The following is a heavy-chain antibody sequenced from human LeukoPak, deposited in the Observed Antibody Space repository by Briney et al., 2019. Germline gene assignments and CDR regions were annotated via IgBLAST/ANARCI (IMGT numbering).Heavy chain of an antibody. D-gene: IGHD2-15*01. CDR2: IKQDGSEK. V-gene: IGHV3-7*01. J-gene: IGHJ4*02. CDR1: GFTFSNYW. Sequence: PGGSLRLSCAASGFTFSNYWMNWVRQAPGKGLEWVAKIKQDGSEKYYVDSVKGRFTISRDNAKNSLYLQMSSLRAEDTAVYYCAREGYCSGGICAFDYWGQGTLVIVSS. CDR3: AREGYCSGGICAFDY.